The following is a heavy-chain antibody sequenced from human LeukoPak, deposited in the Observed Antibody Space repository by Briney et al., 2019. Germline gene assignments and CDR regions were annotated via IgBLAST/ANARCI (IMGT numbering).Heavy chain of an antibody. CDR2: ISGSGGNT. J-gene: IGHJ3*02. CDR3: AMILELDAPFDI. Sequence: PGGSLRLSCAASGFTFSSYAMSWVRQAPGKGLEWVSAISGSGGNTYYADSVEGRFTISRDNSKNTLYLQMNSLRAEDTAVYYCAMILELDAPFDIWGQGTMVTVSS. CDR1: GFTFSSYA. D-gene: IGHD1-7*01. V-gene: IGHV3-23*01.